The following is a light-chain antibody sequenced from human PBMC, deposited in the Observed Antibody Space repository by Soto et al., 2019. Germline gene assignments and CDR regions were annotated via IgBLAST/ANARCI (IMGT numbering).Light chain of an antibody. CDR2: AAS. V-gene: IGKV1-39*01. J-gene: IGKJ4*01. Sequence: DIQMTQSPSSLSASVGDRVTITCRVSQSISSYLNWYQQKPGKAPKLLIYAASSLQGGVPSRFSGSGSGTDFTLTISSLQPEDFATYYCQQSYSTLLTFGGGTKVAIK. CDR3: QQSYSTLLT. CDR1: QSISSY.